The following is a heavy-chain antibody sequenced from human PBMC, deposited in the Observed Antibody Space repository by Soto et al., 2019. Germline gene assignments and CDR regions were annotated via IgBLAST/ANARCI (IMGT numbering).Heavy chain of an antibody. CDR3: ARASSSSSAADH. J-gene: IGHJ4*02. Sequence: QVQLQESGPGLVKASQTLSLICNVSGESISSGGYCWSWIRHYSGKGLEWIGYIYDTESAYYNPSLKSRVTIPKDTSKNHFAMKLTSLTAADTAVYYCARASSSSSAADHWGQGTLITVSS. CDR2: IYDTESA. CDR1: GESISSGGYC. V-gene: IGHV4-31*03. D-gene: IGHD6-6*01.